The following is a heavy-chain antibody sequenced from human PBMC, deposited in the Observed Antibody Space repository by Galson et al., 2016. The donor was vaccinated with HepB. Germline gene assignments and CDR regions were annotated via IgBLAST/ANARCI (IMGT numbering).Heavy chain of an antibody. Sequence: SLRLSCAVSGFTVSSHYMSWVRQAPGKGLEWVSVIYSGGTTDYAASVKGRFTISRDESKNTLYLQMNSLRGDDTAVYFCARDELRYGMDVWGKGTTVTVSS. V-gene: IGHV3-66*02. CDR3: ARDELRYGMDV. CDR1: GFTVSSHY. D-gene: IGHD4-23*01. CDR2: IYSGGTT. J-gene: IGHJ6*04.